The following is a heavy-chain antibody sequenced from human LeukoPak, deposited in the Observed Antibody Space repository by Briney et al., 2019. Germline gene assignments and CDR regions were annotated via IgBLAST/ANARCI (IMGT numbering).Heavy chain of an antibody. CDR2: ISYSGST. Sequence: SETLSLTCTVSGGSITSSGHYWDWIRQPPGEGLEWIGDISYSGSTYYNPSLRSRVTMSVDTSKNQFSLKLTSVTVADTAVYYCARHQHQQPHDCWGQGTLVTVSS. V-gene: IGHV4-39*01. D-gene: IGHD6-13*01. CDR3: ARHQHQQPHDC. J-gene: IGHJ4*02. CDR1: GGSITSSGHY.